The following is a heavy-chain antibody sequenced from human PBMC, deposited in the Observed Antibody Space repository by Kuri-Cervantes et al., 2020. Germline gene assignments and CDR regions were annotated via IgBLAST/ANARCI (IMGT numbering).Heavy chain of an antibody. CDR1: GYTFTSYA. D-gene: IGHD3-10*01. CDR2: INAGNGNT. CDR3: ARPRITMVRGVYYYGMDV. V-gene: IGHV1-3*01. J-gene: IGHJ6*02. Sequence: ASVKVSCKASGYTFTSYAMHWVRQAPGQRLEWMGWINAGNGNTKYSQKFQGRDTITRDTSASTAYMELSSLRSEDTAVYYCARPRITMVRGVYYYGMDVWGQGTTVTVSS.